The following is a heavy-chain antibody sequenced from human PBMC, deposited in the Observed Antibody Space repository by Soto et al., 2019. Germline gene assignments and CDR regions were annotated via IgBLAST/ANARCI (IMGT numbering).Heavy chain of an antibody. V-gene: IGHV3-7*01. CDR2: IKQDGREK. CDR3: AREGDSSSSESYFDY. J-gene: IGHJ4*02. CDR1: GFTFSSYW. Sequence: GGSLRLSCGASGFTFSSYWMSWVRQAPGKGLEWVANIKQDGREKYYVGSVKGRFTISRDNAKNSLYLQMNSLRAEDTAVYYCAREGDSSSSESYFDYWGQGTLVTVSS. D-gene: IGHD6-6*01.